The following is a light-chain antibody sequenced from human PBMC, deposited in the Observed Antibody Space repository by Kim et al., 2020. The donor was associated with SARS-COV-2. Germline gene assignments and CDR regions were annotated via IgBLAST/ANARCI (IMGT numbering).Light chain of an antibody. CDR2: GAS. CDR3: QQYNNWPPKFT. Sequence: SPGERATLSCRASQSISINLAWYQLKPGQAPRLLIYGASTRATGVPARFSASGSGTEFTLTIGSLQSEDFAVYYCQQYNNWPPKFTFGQGTNLE. V-gene: IGKV3-15*01. J-gene: IGKJ2*01. CDR1: QSISIN.